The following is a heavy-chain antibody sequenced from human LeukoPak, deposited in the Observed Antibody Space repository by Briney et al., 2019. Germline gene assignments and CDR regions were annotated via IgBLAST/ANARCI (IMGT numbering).Heavy chain of an antibody. D-gene: IGHD2-15*01. CDR3: ARDRAVVVAATDY. V-gene: IGHV1-18*01. CDR1: GYTFTTYG. CDR2: ISPYNGNT. Sequence: ASVKVSCKASGYTFTTYGISWVRQAPGQGLEWMGWISPYNGNTNYAQNLQGRVTMTTDTSTSTAYMELGSLRSDDTAVYYCARDRAVVVAATDYWGQGTLVTVSS. J-gene: IGHJ4*02.